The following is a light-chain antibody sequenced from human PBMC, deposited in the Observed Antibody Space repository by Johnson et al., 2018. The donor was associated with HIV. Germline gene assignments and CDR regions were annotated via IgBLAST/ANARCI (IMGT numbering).Light chain of an antibody. V-gene: IGLV1-51*01. Sequence: QSVLTQPPSVSAAPGQKVTISCSGSSSNIGNNYVSWYEQLPGTAPKLLIYDNNKRPSGIPDRFSGSKSGPSATLGITGLQTGDEADYYCGTWDSSLSVYVLGTGTKVTVL. CDR3: GTWDSSLSVYV. CDR1: SSNIGNNY. J-gene: IGLJ1*01. CDR2: DNN.